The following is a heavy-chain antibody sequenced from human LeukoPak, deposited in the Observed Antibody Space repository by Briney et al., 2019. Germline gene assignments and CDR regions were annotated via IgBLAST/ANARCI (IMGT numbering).Heavy chain of an antibody. J-gene: IGHJ3*02. V-gene: IGHV5-51*01. D-gene: IGHD6-13*01. CDR2: VYPGDSEN. Sequence: GVPLQISSQASGYGFSNFWIGWVRPLPGKGPEWMGLVYPGDSENRFSPSFRGRVTISADKSISTAYLQWSSLKASDTGIYYCARQEGDQRLVGDAFDIWGQGTVVTVSS. CDR1: GYGFSNFW. CDR3: ARQEGDQRLVGDAFDI.